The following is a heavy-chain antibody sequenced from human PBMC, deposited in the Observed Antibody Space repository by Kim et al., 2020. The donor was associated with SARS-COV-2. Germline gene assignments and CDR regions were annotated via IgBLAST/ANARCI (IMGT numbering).Heavy chain of an antibody. D-gene: IGHD2-15*01. V-gene: IGHV4-31*03. CDR3: ARARQDVACRDY. Sequence: SETLSLTCSVSGDSISSGGYYWSWIRQPPGKGLEWIGYIYHTGSTYYNPSLKSRVTLSVDTSENHFSLKLNSVTAADTAVYYCARARQDVACRDYCG. J-gene: IGHJ4*01. CDR1: GDSISSGGYY. CDR2: IYHTGST.